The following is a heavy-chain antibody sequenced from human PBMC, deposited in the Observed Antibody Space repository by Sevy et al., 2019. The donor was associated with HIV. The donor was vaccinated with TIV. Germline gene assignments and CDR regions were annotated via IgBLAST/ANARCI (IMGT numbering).Heavy chain of an antibody. CDR1: GFTFNNYW. CDR3: ARLYSSSSGRGLDN. V-gene: IGHV3-7*01. Sequence: GGSLRLSCAASGFTFNNYWMTWVRQAPGKGLEWVANIKEDGSGRFYVDSVRGRFTVSRDNAKKTLYLQMNNLRGEDTALYYCARLYSSSSGRGLDNWGQGALVTVSS. J-gene: IGHJ4*02. D-gene: IGHD6-6*01. CDR2: IKEDGSGR.